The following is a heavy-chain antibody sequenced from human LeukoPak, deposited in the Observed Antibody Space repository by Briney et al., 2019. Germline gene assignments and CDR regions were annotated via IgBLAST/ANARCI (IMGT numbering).Heavy chain of an antibody. Sequence: SVKVSCKASGGTFSSYAISWVRQAPGQGLEWMGRIIPILGIANYAQKFQGRVTITADKSTSTVYMELSSLRSEDTAVYYCASSGYFDYWGQGTLVTVSS. CDR3: ASSGYFDY. V-gene: IGHV1-69*04. J-gene: IGHJ4*02. D-gene: IGHD3-22*01. CDR2: IIPILGIA. CDR1: GGTFSSYA.